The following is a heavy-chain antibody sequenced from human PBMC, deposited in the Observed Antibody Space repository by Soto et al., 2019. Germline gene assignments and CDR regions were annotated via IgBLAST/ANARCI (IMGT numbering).Heavy chain of an antibody. V-gene: IGHV3-21*01. CDR2: ISSSSSYI. Sequence: EVQLVESGGGLVKPGGSLRLSCAASGFTFSSYSMNWVRQAPGKGLEWVSSISSSSSYIYYADSVKGRFTISRDNAKNSLDLQMNILRAEDTAVYYCARDAGGPKLLWFGESAYYYYMDVWGKGATVTVSS. CDR1: GFTFSSYS. J-gene: IGHJ6*03. D-gene: IGHD3-10*01. CDR3: ARDAGGPKLLWFGESAYYYYMDV.